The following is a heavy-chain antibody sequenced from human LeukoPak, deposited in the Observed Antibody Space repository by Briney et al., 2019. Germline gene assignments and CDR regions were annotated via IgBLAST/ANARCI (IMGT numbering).Heavy chain of an antibody. CDR3: ARGWEISGAFDY. CDR2: ISSSGGTI. CDR1: GFTFSDYY. Sequence: GGSLRLSCAASGFTFSDYYMSWIRQAPGKGLEWVSYISSSGGTIYYAASVKGRFTVSRDNAKNSLYLQMNSLRAEDTAVYYCARGWEISGAFDYWGQGTLVTVSS. D-gene: IGHD1-26*01. V-gene: IGHV3-11*04. J-gene: IGHJ4*02.